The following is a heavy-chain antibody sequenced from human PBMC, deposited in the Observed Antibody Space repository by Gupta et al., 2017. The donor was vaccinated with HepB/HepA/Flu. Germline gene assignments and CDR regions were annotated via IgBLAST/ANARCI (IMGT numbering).Heavy chain of an antibody. CDR3: AHRLVGQGSWDTGVLDH. CDR2: IYWDDDK. D-gene: IGHD2-8*02. V-gene: IGHV2-5*02. CDR1: GFSLSTSGVG. Sequence: QITLKESGPTRVKPTQTLTLTCTFSGFSLSTSGVGVGWIRQPPGKALEWLAVIYWDDDKRYNPSLKSRLTITKDTSKNQVVLTLTNMDPLDTATYYCAHRLVGQGSWDTGVLDHWGQGTLVTVSS. J-gene: IGHJ4*02.